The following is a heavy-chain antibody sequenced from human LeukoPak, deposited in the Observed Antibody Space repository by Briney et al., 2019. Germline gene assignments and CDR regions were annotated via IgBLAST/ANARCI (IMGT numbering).Heavy chain of an antibody. V-gene: IGHV4-59*01. CDR3: ARASGSQFTYYFDY. J-gene: IGHJ4*02. CDR1: GGSISSYY. Sequence: PSETLSLTCTVSGGSISSYYWSWIRQPPGKGLEWIGYIYCSGSTNYNPSLKSRVTISVDTSKNQFSLKLSSVTAADTAVYYCARASGSQFTYYFDYWDQGTLVTVSS. D-gene: IGHD1-26*01. CDR2: IYCSGST.